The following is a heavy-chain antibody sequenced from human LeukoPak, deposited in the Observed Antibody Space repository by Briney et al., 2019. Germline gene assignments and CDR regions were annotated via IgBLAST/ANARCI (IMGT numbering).Heavy chain of an antibody. V-gene: IGHV4-59*01. CDR1: GGSINNYY. D-gene: IGHD6-19*01. CDR3: ARVVAVAGRGWFDP. J-gene: IGHJ5*02. CDR2: IYYSGST. Sequence: SETLSLTCTVSGGSINNYYWSWIRQPPGKGLEYIGYIYYSGSTNYNPSLKSRVTISVDTSKNQFSLKLSSVTAADTAVYYCARVVAVAGRGWFDPWGQGTLVTVSS.